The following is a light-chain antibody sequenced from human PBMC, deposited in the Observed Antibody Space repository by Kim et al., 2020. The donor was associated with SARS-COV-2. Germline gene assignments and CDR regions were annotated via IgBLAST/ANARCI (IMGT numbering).Light chain of an antibody. CDR1: QTVSSSY. CDR3: QQYYRSPLT. Sequence: EIVLTQSPGTLSLSPGERATLSCRASQTVSSSYLAWYQQRPGQAPRLLIFGASSRATGIPDRFSGSGSGTDFTLTISRLEPEDFAVYYCQQYYRSPLTFGGGTKVDIK. CDR2: GAS. V-gene: IGKV3-20*01. J-gene: IGKJ4*01.